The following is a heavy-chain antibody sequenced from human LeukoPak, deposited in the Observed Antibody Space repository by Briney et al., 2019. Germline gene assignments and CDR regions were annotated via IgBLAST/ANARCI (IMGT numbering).Heavy chain of an antibody. J-gene: IGHJ4*02. V-gene: IGHV4-4*07. CDR2: IYAGGTA. D-gene: IGHD6-19*01. Sequence: SETLSLTCTVSGGSISNYYWSWIRQPAGKGLEWIERIYAGGTASYNPSLKSRVTMSADMSKNQLPLKLTSVTAADTAVYYCTREPVPWGQGTLLTVSS. CDR1: GGSISNYY. CDR3: TREPVP.